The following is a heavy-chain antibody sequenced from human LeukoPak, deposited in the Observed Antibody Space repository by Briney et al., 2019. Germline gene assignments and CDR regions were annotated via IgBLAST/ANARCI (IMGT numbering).Heavy chain of an antibody. V-gene: IGHV4-59*01. CDR1: GFTFSSYA. CDR3: VRGSSWYDF. D-gene: IGHD6-13*01. J-gene: IGHJ5*01. CDR2: IYDSGST. Sequence: GSLRLSCAASGFTFSSYAMSWVRQAPGKGLEWIGYIYDSGSTNYNPSLRSRVTISVDTSKNQFSLKLSSVIVADTAVYFCVRGSSWYDFWGQGTLVTVSS.